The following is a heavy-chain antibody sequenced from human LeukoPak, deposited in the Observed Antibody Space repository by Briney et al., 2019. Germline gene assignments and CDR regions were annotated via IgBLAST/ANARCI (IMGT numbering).Heavy chain of an antibody. V-gene: IGHV3-30-3*01. CDR3: ARDYYDGSAYYSYYEY. D-gene: IGHD3-22*01. CDR1: GFTFSSYA. CDR2: ISYDGSNK. J-gene: IGHJ4*02. Sequence: PGGSLRLSCAASGFTFSSYAMNWVRQAPGKGLEWVALISYDGSNKNYADSVKGRFTISRDNSKNTLYLQMNSLRAEDTAVYYCARDYYDGSAYYSYYEYWGQGTLVTVSS.